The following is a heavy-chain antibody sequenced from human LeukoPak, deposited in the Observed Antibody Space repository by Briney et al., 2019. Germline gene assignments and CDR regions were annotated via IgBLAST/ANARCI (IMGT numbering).Heavy chain of an antibody. CDR1: GLTVISNY. CDR2: IYSGGST. Sequence: QAGESLTLSCAVSGLTVISNYMRWVRQAPGKGREWVSVIYSGGSTYYADSVKGRFTISRDNSKNTLYLQMNSLRAEDTTVYYCARDRGYSSSPGDYWGQGTLVTVSS. V-gene: IGHV3-66*02. D-gene: IGHD6-6*01. CDR3: ARDRGYSSSPGDY. J-gene: IGHJ4*02.